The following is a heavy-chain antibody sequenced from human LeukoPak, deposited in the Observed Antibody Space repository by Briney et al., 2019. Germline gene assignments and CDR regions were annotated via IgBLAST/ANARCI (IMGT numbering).Heavy chain of an antibody. Sequence: GGSLRLSCAASGFTFSSYAMSWVRQAPGKGLEWVSAISGSGGSTYYADSVKGRFTISRDNSKNTLNLQMSSLRAEDTAVYYCAKDSSWNGSGLDYWGQGTLVTVSS. CDR1: GFTFSSYA. D-gene: IGHD3-3*01. CDR3: AKDSSWNGSGLDY. V-gene: IGHV3-23*01. J-gene: IGHJ4*02. CDR2: ISGSGGST.